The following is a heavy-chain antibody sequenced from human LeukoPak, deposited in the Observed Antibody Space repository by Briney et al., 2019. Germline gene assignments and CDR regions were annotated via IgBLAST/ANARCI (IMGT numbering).Heavy chain of an antibody. V-gene: IGHV3-48*04. CDR1: EFTFSSYS. CDR3: GRGSGAPDC. Sequence: GGSLRLSCAASEFTFSSYSMNWVRQAPGKGLEWVSYITNSGNSKSYADSVKGRFTIPRDNTKNSLYLQMNSLGVEDTAVYYCGRGSGAPDCWGQGTLVTVSS. D-gene: IGHD2-21*01. CDR2: ITNSGNSK. J-gene: IGHJ4*02.